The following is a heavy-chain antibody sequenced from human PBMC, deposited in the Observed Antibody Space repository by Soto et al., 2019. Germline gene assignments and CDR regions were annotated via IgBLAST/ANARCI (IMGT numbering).Heavy chain of an antibody. Sequence: PSETLSLTCTVSGGSISSGGYYWSWIRQHPGKGLEWIGYIYYSGSTYYNPSLKSRVTISVDTSKNQFSLKLSPVTAADTAVYYCARFPEEITTVTTGYYGMDVWGQGTTVTAP. CDR3: ARFPEEITTVTTGYYGMDV. D-gene: IGHD4-17*01. V-gene: IGHV4-31*03. CDR2: IYYSGST. J-gene: IGHJ6*02. CDR1: GGSISSGGYY.